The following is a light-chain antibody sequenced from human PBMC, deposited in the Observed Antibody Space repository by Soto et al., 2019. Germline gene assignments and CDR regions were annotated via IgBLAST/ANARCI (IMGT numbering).Light chain of an antibody. CDR1: QSLLQSNGNNY. J-gene: IGKJ5*01. CDR3: MQGLQTPVT. V-gene: IGKV2-28*01. CDR2: LGS. Sequence: EIVMTQSPLSVSVTPGEPASISCRSSQSLLQSNGNNYLSWYLQKPGQSPQLLIYLGSNWASGVPDRFSGSGSGTDFSLTISRVEPEDVGVYSCMQGLQTPVTFGHGTRLEIK.